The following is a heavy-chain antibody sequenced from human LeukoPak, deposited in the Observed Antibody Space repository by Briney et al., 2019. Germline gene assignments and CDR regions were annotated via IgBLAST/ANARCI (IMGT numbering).Heavy chain of an antibody. J-gene: IGHJ5*02. D-gene: IGHD6-13*01. Sequence: ASVKVSCKASGYTFTSYAMHWVRQAPGQRLEWMGWINAGNGNAKYSQKFQGRVTITADESTSTAYMELSSLRSEDTAVYYCARGLITSSSWYHVNWFDPWGQGTLVTVSS. CDR3: ARGLITSSSWYHVNWFDP. V-gene: IGHV1-3*01. CDR2: INAGNGNA. CDR1: GYTFTSYA.